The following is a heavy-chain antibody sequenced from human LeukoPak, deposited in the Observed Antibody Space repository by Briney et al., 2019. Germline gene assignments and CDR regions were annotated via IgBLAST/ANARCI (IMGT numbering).Heavy chain of an antibody. D-gene: IGHD6-13*01. J-gene: IGHJ5*02. CDR1: GGSFSGYY. CDR3: ASGAAAHRYNWFDP. Sequence: LETLSRNRHVYGGSFSGYYWSWIRQPPGKGLEWIGSLYHRGSTYYNPFLKSRVTISVDTSKNQFSLKLSSVTAADTAVYYCASGAAAHRYNWFDPWGQGTLVTVAS. CDR2: LYHRGST. V-gene: IGHV4-34*01.